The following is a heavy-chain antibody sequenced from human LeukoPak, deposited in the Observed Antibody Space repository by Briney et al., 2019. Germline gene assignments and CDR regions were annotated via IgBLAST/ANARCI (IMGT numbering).Heavy chain of an antibody. V-gene: IGHV1-18*04. Sequence: EASVKVSCKASGYTFTSYGISWVRQAPGQGLEWMGWISAYNGNTNYAQKLQGRVTMTTDTSTSTAYVELRSLRSDDTAVYYCARVRLGNSSPYYYGMDVWGKGTTVTVSS. J-gene: IGHJ6*04. CDR1: GYTFTSYG. CDR2: ISAYNGNT. CDR3: ARVRLGNSSPYYYGMDV. D-gene: IGHD6-13*01.